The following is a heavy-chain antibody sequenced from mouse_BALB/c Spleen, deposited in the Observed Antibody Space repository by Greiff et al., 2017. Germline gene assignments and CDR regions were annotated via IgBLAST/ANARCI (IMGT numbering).Heavy chain of an antibody. V-gene: IGHV2-6-5*01. Sequence: VQLQQSGPGLVAPSQSLSITCTVSGFSLTDYGVSWIRQPPGKGLEWLGVIWGGGSTYYISALKSRLSISKDNSKSQVFLKMNSLQTDDTAMYYCAKHGGGGNPPWFAYWGQGTLVTVSA. CDR3: AKHGGGGNPPWFAY. D-gene: IGHD1-1*02. J-gene: IGHJ3*01. CDR2: IWGGGST. CDR1: GFSLTDYG.